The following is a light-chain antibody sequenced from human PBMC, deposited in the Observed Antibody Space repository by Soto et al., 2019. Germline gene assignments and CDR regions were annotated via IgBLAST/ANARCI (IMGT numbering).Light chain of an antibody. V-gene: IGLV1-51*01. CDR3: GTWDSSLSAGYV. CDR2: DNN. CDR1: SSNIGNNY. J-gene: IGLJ1*01. Sequence: QSVLTQPPSVSAAPGQKVTISCSGSSSNIGNNYVSWYQQLPGTAPKLLIYDNNKRPSGIPDRFSGSKSGTSATLGITGLQTGDEADYYCGTWDSSLSAGYVLGPGTKVTV.